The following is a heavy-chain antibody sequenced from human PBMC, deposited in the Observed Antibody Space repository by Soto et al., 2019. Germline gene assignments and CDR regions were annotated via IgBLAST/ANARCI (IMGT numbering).Heavy chain of an antibody. CDR1: GYTFTSYY. CDR2: INPSGGST. CDR3: ARRRRGYSYGWTFDI. D-gene: IGHD5-18*01. J-gene: IGHJ3*02. V-gene: IGHV1-46*01. Sequence: ASVKVSCKASGYTFTSYYMHWVRQAPGQGLEWMGIINPSGGSTSYAQKFQGRVTMTRDTSTSTVYMELRSLRSDDTAVYYCARRRRGYSYGWTFDIWGQGTMVTVSS.